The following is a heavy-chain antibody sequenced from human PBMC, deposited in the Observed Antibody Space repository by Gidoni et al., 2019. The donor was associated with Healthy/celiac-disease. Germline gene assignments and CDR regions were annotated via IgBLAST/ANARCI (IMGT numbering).Heavy chain of an antibody. CDR3: AKVVTYGYSPPYFDY. V-gene: IGHV3-23*01. J-gene: IGHJ4*02. Sequence: EVQLLESGGGLVQPGGSLRLSCAASGFTFSSYAMSWVRQAPGKGLGWASAISGGGGSTSSATSVRGRLPISRDNAKTPLYLQMNGLRPGNPAVNYCAKVVTYGYSPPYFDYWGREPWSPSPQ. CDR2: ISGGGGST. CDR1: GFTFSSYA. D-gene: IGHD3-16*01.